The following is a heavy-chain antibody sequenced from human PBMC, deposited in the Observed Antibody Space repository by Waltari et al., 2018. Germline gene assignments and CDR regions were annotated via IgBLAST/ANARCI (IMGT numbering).Heavy chain of an antibody. Sequence: EVQLVESGGDLVQPGGSLRLSCSASEFSFNTHWMAWVRQAPGKRLEWVATIKPDGSDKCYVDSVKGRFAISRDNARNLLYLQMNSLRAEDTAIFYCAKMGAGRAPDYWGQGTLVTVSS. CDR1: EFSFNTHW. CDR3: AKMGAGRAPDY. D-gene: IGHD3-16*01. V-gene: IGHV3-7*03. J-gene: IGHJ4*02. CDR2: IKPDGSDK.